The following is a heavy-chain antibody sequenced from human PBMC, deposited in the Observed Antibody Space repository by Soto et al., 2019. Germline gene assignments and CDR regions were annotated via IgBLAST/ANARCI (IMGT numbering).Heavy chain of an antibody. V-gene: IGHV3-30*18. D-gene: IGHD6-13*01. Sequence: GGSLRLSCAASGFTFSSYGMPWVRQAPGKGLEWVAVISYDGSNKYYADSVKGRFTISRDNSKNTLYLQMNSLRAEDTAVYYCAKDEVPAAGTDYYGMDVWGQGTTVTVSS. CDR2: ISYDGSNK. CDR1: GFTFSSYG. CDR3: AKDEVPAAGTDYYGMDV. J-gene: IGHJ6*02.